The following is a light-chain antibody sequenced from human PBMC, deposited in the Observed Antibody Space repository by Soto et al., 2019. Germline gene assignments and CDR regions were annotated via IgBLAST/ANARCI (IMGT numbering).Light chain of an antibody. J-gene: IGLJ1*01. CDR2: DVT. Sequence: QSALTQPASVSGSPGQSITISCTGTSSDVGGYHSVSWYRQHPGKAPKLIIYDVTNRPSGVSSRFSASKSGYTASLTISGLQAEDEADYYCSSYTSTSTLYVFGTGTKLTVL. CDR3: SSYTSTSTLYV. CDR1: SSDVGGYHS. V-gene: IGLV2-14*01.